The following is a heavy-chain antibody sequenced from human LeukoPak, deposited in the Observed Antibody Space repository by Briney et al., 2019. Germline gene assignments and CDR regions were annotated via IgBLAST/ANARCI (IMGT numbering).Heavy chain of an antibody. Sequence: GGSLRLSCAASGFTFSNFAMSWVRQAPGKGLEWVSAIFGGGGTTYYADSVKGRFTISRDNSKDTLYLQMDSLRAEDTAVYYCTKTQYRDYNIRFDNWGQGSLVIVSS. D-gene: IGHD4-11*01. CDR2: IFGGGGTT. CDR1: GFTFSNFA. J-gene: IGHJ5*02. CDR3: TKTQYRDYNIRFDN. V-gene: IGHV3-23*01.